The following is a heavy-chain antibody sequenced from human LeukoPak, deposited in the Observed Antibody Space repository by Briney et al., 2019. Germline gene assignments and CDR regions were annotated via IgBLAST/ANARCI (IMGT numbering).Heavy chain of an antibody. D-gene: IGHD3-22*01. CDR2: ISYDGSNK. J-gene: IGHJ4*02. CDR1: GFTFSSYG. V-gene: IGHV3-30*18. Sequence: GGSLRLSCAASGFTFSSYGMHWVRQAPGKGLEWVAVISYDGSNKYYADSVKGRFTISRDNSKNTLYLQMNSLRAEDTAVYYCAKDHSYYDSSGPFDYWGQGTLVTVSS. CDR3: AKDHSYYDSSGPFDY.